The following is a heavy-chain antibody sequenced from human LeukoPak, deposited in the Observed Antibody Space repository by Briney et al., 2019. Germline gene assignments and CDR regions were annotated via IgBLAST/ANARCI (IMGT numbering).Heavy chain of an antibody. CDR2: IKQDGSEK. V-gene: IGHV3-7*01. D-gene: IGHD1-26*01. CDR1: GFTFSSYW. Sequence: PGGSLRLSCAASGFTFSSYWMSWVRQAPGKGLEWVSNIKQDGSEKYYVDSVKGRFTISRDNAKNSLYLQMTSLRAEDTAVYYCARVGGSKRGPFDYWGQGTLVTVSS. J-gene: IGHJ4*02. CDR3: ARVGGSKRGPFDY.